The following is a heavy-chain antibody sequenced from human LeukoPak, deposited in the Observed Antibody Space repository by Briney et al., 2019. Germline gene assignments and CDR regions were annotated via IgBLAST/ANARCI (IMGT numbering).Heavy chain of an antibody. V-gene: IGHV3-53*01. CDR2: IYSGGST. J-gene: IGHJ4*02. Sequence: GGSLRLSCAASGFTVSSNYMSWVRQAPGKGLEWVSVIYSGGSTYYADSVKGRFTISRDNSKNTLYLQMNSLRAEDTAVYYCAKGLSGYFFDYWGQGTLVTVSS. CDR3: AKGLSGYFFDY. CDR1: GFTVSSNY. D-gene: IGHD3-3*01.